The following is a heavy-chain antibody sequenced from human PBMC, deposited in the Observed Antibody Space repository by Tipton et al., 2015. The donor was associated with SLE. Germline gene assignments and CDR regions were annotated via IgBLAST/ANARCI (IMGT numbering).Heavy chain of an antibody. Sequence: SLRLSCAASGFTFNSYWMHWFRQVPGKGLEWVSRIDHDGSGTSYADSVEDRFTISRDNTENSLFLQMNSLTVEDTAVYYCAPVDWTWGQGTLVTVSS. D-gene: IGHD3/OR15-3a*01. CDR1: GFTFNSYW. CDR2: IDHDGSGT. J-gene: IGHJ4*02. V-gene: IGHV3-74*01. CDR3: APVDWT.